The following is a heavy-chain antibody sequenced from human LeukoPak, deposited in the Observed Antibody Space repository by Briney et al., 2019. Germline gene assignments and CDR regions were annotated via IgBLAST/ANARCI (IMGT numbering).Heavy chain of an antibody. V-gene: IGHV4-59*01. CDR3: ARGHNVGAPDY. CDR2: IYYSGST. J-gene: IGHJ4*02. D-gene: IGHD1-26*01. CDR1: GGSISSYY. Sequence: SETLSLTCTVSGGSISSYYWSWIRQPPGKGLEWIGYIYYSGSTNYNPSLKSRVTISVDTSKNQFSLKLSSVTAADTAVYYCARGHNVGAPDYWGQGTQVTVSS.